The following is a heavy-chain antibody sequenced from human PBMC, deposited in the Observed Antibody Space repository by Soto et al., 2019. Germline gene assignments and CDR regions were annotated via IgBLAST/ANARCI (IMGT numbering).Heavy chain of an antibody. J-gene: IGHJ4*02. CDR3: ACTGYSSSWSPFDY. Sequence: QVQLVQSVAEVKKPGSSLKVSCKASGGTFSSYAIIWMRQAPGQGLEWMGGIIPIFGTANYAQKFQGRVTITADESTSTAYMELRSLRSEDTAVYYCACTGYSSSWSPFDYWGQGTLVTVSS. V-gene: IGHV1-69*01. CDR1: GGTFSSYA. CDR2: IIPIFGTA. D-gene: IGHD6-13*01.